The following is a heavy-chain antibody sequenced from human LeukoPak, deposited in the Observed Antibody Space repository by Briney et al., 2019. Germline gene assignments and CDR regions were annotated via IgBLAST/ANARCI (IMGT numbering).Heavy chain of an antibody. D-gene: IGHD5-24*01. CDR2: INHSGST. CDR1: GGSFSGYY. Sequence: PSETLSLTCAVYGGSFSGYYWSWIRQPPGKGLEWIGEINHSGSTNYNPSLKSRVTISVDTSKNQFSLKLSSVTAADTAVYYCASSRDGYNSLDYWGQGTLVTVS. V-gene: IGHV4-34*01. CDR3: ASSRDGYNSLDY. J-gene: IGHJ4*02.